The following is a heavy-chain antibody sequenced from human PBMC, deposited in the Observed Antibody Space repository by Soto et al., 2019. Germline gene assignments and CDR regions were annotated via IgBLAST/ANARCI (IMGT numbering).Heavy chain of an antibody. CDR1: GYTFTGYY. J-gene: IGHJ6*02. CDR2: INPNSGGT. Sequence: ASVKVSCTASGYTFTGYYMHWVRQAPGQGLEWMGWINPNSGGTNYAQKFQGWVTMTRDTSISTAYMELSRLRSDDTAVYYCARDAATVTTNYYYYGMDVWGQGTTVTVSS. CDR3: ARDAATVTTNYYYYGMDV. D-gene: IGHD4-17*01. V-gene: IGHV1-2*04.